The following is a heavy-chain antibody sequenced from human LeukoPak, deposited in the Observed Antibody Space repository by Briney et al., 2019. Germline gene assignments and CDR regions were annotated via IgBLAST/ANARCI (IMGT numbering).Heavy chain of an antibody. CDR1: GFTFSSYG. J-gene: IGHJ4*02. V-gene: IGHV3-30*18. D-gene: IGHD3-16*01. Sequence: PGGSLRLSCAASGFTFSSYGMHWVRQAPGKGLEWVAVISYDGSNKYCADSVKGRFTISRDNSKNTLYLQMNSLRAEDTAVYYCAKSYYDYVWGSFDYWGQGTLVTVSS. CDR2: ISYDGSNK. CDR3: AKSYYDYVWGSFDY.